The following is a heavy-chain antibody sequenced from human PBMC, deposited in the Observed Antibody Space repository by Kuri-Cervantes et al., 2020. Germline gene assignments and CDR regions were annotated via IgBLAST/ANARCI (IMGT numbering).Heavy chain of an antibody. CDR3: SRLDGEMDREPYPRGP. Sequence: KVSCKGSGYCFTSYWSGWVRQMPGKGLEWMGIIYPGDSYTRHSPSSQGQVTISADKTISTAYLQWSSLKASDTAMYYCSRLDGEMDREPYPRGPWGQGTLVTVSS. D-gene: IGHD3-10*01. CDR2: IYPGDSYT. CDR1: GYCFTSYW. V-gene: IGHV5-51*01. J-gene: IGHJ5*02.